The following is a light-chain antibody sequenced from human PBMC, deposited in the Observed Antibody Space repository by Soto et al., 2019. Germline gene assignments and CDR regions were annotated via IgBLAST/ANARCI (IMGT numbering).Light chain of an antibody. V-gene: IGLV1-44*01. CDR2: NNN. Sequence: QSVLTQPPSASGTPGQRVTLSCSGSSSNIGSNTVNWYQQFPGTAPKLLMYNNNQRPSGVPDRFSGSKSGTSASLAISGLQSEDEADYYCAAWDGSLKGVVFGGGTKVTV. CDR3: AAWDGSLKGVV. J-gene: IGLJ2*01. CDR1: SSNIGSNT.